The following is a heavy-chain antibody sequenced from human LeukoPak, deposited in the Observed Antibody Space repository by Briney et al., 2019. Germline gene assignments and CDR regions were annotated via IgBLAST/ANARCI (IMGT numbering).Heavy chain of an antibody. D-gene: IGHD2-15*01. V-gene: IGHV4-59*08. Sequence: SETLSLTCTVSGGSISSYYWSWIRQPPGKGLEWIGYIYYSGSTNYNPSLKSRVTTSVDTSKNQFSLKLSSVTAADTAIYYCARRSVNELAFDIWGQGTMVTVSS. J-gene: IGHJ3*02. CDR1: GGSISSYY. CDR3: ARRSVNELAFDI. CDR2: IYYSGST.